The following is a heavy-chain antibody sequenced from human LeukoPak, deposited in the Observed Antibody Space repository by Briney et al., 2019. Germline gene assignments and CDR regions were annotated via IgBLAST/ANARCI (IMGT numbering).Heavy chain of an antibody. V-gene: IGHV4-61*01. Sequence: SETLSITCTVSGGSVISGSYYWSWIRQPPGKGLEWIGYIYYSGSTNYNPSLKSRVTISVDTSKNQFSLKLSSVTAADTAVYYCASSEVVVPAAILGPFDYWGQGTLVTVSS. D-gene: IGHD2-2*02. CDR3: ASSEVVVPAAILGPFDY. CDR1: GGSVISGSYY. J-gene: IGHJ4*02. CDR2: IYYSGST.